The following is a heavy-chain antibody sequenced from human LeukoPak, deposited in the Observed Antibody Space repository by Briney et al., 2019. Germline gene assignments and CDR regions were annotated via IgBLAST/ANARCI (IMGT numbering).Heavy chain of an antibody. D-gene: IGHD6-13*01. J-gene: IGHJ4*02. CDR3: ARGVAAAGGYFDY. V-gene: IGHV4-31*03. CDR2: IYYSGST. Sequence: PSETLSLTCTVSGGSISSGGYYWSWIRQHPGKGLEWIGYIYYSGSTYYNPSLKSRVTISVDTSKNQFSLKLSSVTAADTAVYYCARGVAAAGGYFDYWGQGTLVTVSS. CDR1: GGSISSGGYY.